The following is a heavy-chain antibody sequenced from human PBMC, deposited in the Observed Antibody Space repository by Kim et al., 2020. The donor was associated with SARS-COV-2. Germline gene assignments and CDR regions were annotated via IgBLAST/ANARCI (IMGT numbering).Heavy chain of an antibody. CDR2: ISYDGSNK. D-gene: IGHD1-1*01. CDR1: GFTFSSYG. J-gene: IGHJ3*01. CDR3: AKDHKRGYNWNDAVP. Sequence: GGSLRLSCAASGFTFSSYGMHWVRQAPGKGLEWVAVISYDGSNKYYADSVKGRFTISRDNSKNTLYLQMNSLRAEDTAVYYCAKDHKRGYNWNDAVPWGQGTMVTVSS. V-gene: IGHV3-30*18.